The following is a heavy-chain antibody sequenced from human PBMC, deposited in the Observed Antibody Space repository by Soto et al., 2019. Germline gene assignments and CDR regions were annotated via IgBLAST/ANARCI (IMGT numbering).Heavy chain of an antibody. D-gene: IGHD3-16*02. V-gene: IGHV3-21*01. CDR2: ISSSSSYI. J-gene: IGHJ4*02. Sequence: GGSLRLSCAASGSTFSSYSMNWVRQAPGKGLEWVSSISSSSSYIYYADSVKGRFTISRDNAKNSLYLQMNSLRAEDTAVYYCARSITFGGVIVSWGQGTLVTVSS. CDR1: GSTFSSYS. CDR3: ARSITFGGVIVS.